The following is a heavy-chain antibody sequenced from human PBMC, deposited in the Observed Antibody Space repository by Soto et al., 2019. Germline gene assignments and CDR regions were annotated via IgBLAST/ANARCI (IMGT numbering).Heavy chain of an antibody. D-gene: IGHD5-18*01. V-gene: IGHV3-11*01. CDR1: GFTFSGFY. CDR3: AYQLWAFDI. J-gene: IGHJ3*02. CDR2: ISASGDTI. Sequence: PVGSRRLSCAASGFTFSGFYMSWIRQAPGKGLEWVSYISASGDTIYYADSVKGRFTISRDNAKNSVYLQLNSVRAEDTAVYYSAYQLWAFDIWGQGTMVTVSS.